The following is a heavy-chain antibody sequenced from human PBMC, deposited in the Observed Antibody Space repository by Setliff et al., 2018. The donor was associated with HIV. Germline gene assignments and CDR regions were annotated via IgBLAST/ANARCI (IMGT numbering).Heavy chain of an antibody. CDR1: GFTFSNAW. CDR3: ARVRPLGYCSTGACPPDY. V-gene: IGHV3-21*01. CDR2: ITSRSADI. D-gene: IGHD2-8*01. Sequence: GGSLRLSCVGSGFTFSNAWMSWVRQAPGRGLEWVSSITSRSADIYYADSVRGRFTISRDNARNSLLLQMNSLRADDTAVYYCARVRPLGYCSTGACPPDYWGQGTLVTVSS. J-gene: IGHJ4*02.